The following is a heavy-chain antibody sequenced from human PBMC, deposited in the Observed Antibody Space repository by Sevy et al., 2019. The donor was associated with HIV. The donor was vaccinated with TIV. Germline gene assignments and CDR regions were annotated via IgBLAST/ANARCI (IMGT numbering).Heavy chain of an antibody. Sequence: GGSLRLSCAASGFTFSSYSMNWVRQAPGKGLEWVSYISSSSSTIYYADSVKGRFTISRDNAKNSLYLQMNSLRDEDTAVDYCARDYYGGKRGPWAFDIWGQGTMVTVSS. CDR1: GFTFSSYS. CDR2: ISSSSSTI. CDR3: ARDYYGGKRGPWAFDI. D-gene: IGHD4-17*01. J-gene: IGHJ3*02. V-gene: IGHV3-48*02.